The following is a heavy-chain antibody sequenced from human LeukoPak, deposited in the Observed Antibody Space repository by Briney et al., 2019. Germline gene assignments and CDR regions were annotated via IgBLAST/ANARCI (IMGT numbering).Heavy chain of an antibody. CDR1: GFTFSSSA. CDR3: AADPDFWSGYYSFDY. V-gene: IGHV1-58*01. CDR2: IFVGSGNT. D-gene: IGHD3-3*01. J-gene: IGHJ4*02. Sequence: ASVKVSCKASGFTFSSSAVQWVRQARGQRLEWIGWIFVGSGNTNYAQKFQERVTITRDMSTSTAYMELSSLRSEDTAVYYCAADPDFWSGYYSFDYWGQGTLVTVSS.